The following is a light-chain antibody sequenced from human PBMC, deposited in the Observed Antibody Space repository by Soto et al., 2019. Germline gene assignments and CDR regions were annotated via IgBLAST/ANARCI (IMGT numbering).Light chain of an antibody. V-gene: IGLV2-8*02. Sequence: QSALTQPPSASRSPGQSVTISCTGSSSGIGGYNYVSWYQQYPGKAPKLIIYDVSKRPSGVPDRFSGSKSGNTASLTVSGLQAEDESHYYCSSCAGTNNAPFGGGTKVTVL. J-gene: IGLJ2*01. CDR2: DVS. CDR3: SSCAGTNNAP. CDR1: SSGIGGYNY.